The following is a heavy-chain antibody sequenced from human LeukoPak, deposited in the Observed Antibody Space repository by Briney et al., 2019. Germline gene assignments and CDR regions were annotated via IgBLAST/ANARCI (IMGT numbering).Heavy chain of an antibody. CDR1: GYSFTSYW. J-gene: IGHJ4*02. CDR2: ICPGDSDT. Sequence: GDSLKISCKGSGYSFTSYWIGWVRQMPGKGLEWMGIICPGDSDTRYSPSFQGQVTISADKSISTAYLQWSSLKASDTAMYYCAIPVDTAMVTHFDYWGQGTLVTVSS. V-gene: IGHV5-51*01. CDR3: AIPVDTAMVTHFDY. D-gene: IGHD5-18*01.